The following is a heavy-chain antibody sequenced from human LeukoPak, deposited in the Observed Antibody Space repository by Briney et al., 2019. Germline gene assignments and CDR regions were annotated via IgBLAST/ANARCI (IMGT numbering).Heavy chain of an antibody. D-gene: IGHD3-10*01. V-gene: IGHV4-59*01. CDR3: ARIVSQRITMVRGVIIWFDP. J-gene: IGHJ5*02. CDR1: GGSISSYY. CDR2: IYYSGST. Sequence: SETLSLTCTVSGGSISSYYRSWLRQPPGKGLEWIGYIYYSGSTNYNPSLKSRVTISVDTSKNQFSLKLSSVTAADTAVYYCARIVSQRITMVRGVIIWFDPWGQGTLVTVSS.